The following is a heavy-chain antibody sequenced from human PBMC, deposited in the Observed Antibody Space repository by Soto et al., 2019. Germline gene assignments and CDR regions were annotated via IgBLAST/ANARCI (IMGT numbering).Heavy chain of an antibody. V-gene: IGHV4-30-2*01. CDR1: GGSITSGDNS. CDR3: ACDYGSGSYRFDY. D-gene: IGHD3-10*01. CDR2: IFHSGST. Sequence: QLQLQESGSGLVTPSQTLSLTCTVSGGSITSGDNSWSWIRQPPGKGLEVIGYIFHSGSTYYNPSLRSRVTISVDRSNNQFSLRLSSVPDADTAVYYCACDYGSGSYRFDYWGQGTLVTVSS. J-gene: IGHJ4*02.